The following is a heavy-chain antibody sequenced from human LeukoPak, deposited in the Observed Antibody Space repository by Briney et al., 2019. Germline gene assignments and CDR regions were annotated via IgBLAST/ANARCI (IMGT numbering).Heavy chain of an antibody. Sequence: SETLSLTCTVSGGSISSYYWSWIRQPPGKXLEWIGYIYYTGSTNYNPSLKSRVTMSADTSKNQFSLKLSSVTAADTAVYFCARGTYGSGSPFDYWGQGTLVTVSS. V-gene: IGHV4-59*01. CDR2: IYYTGST. D-gene: IGHD3-10*01. J-gene: IGHJ4*02. CDR3: ARGTYGSGSPFDY. CDR1: GGSISSYY.